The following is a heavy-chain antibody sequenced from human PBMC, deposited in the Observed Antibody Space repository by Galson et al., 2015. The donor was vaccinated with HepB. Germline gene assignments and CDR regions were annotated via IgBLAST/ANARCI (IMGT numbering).Heavy chain of an antibody. CDR2: ISTSSNTI. J-gene: IGHJ4*02. CDR3: ARESSLVAGFGYVKL. V-gene: IGHV3-48*04. CDR1: GFTFSTFT. Sequence: SLRLSCAASGFTFSTFTMNWVRQAPGKGLEWISLISTSSNTIYYADSVKGRFTVSRDNTNNSLYLQMNGLRAEDTAVYYCARESSLVAGFGYVKLWGPGTLVTVSS. D-gene: IGHD6-19*01.